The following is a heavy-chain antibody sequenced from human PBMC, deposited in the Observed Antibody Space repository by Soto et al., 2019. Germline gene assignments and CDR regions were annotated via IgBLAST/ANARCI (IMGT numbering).Heavy chain of an antibody. CDR1: GGSVSSGSYY. CDR2: IYYSGST. D-gene: IGHD3-10*01. Sequence: SETLSLTCTVSGGSVSSGSYYWSWIRQPPGKGLEWIGYIYYSGSTNYNPSLKSRVTISVDTSKNQFSLKLSSVTAADTAVYYCARGHYYGSGSYYKVRVNWFDPWGQGTLVTVSS. J-gene: IGHJ5*02. V-gene: IGHV4-61*01. CDR3: ARGHYYGSGSYYKVRVNWFDP.